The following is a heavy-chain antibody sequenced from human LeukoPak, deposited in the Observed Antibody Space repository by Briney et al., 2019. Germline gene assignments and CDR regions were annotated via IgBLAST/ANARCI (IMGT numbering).Heavy chain of an antibody. D-gene: IGHD6-6*01. CDR3: ARVTGSSGYYYYYYMDV. V-gene: IGHV4-4*07. CDR2: IYTSGST. Sequence: SKTLSLTCTVSGGSISSYYWSWIRQPAGKGLEWIGRIYTSGSTNYNPSLKSRVTMSVDTSKNQFSLKLSSVTAADTAVYYCARVTGSSGYYYYYYMDVWGKGTTVTVSS. CDR1: GGSISSYY. J-gene: IGHJ6*03.